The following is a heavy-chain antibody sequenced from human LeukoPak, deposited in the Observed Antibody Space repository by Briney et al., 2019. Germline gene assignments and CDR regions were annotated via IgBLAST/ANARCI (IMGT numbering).Heavy chain of an antibody. CDR3: AREVDFFDSSGFYYYYFDH. D-gene: IGHD3-22*01. V-gene: IGHV4-30-2*01. J-gene: IGHJ4*02. CDR2: IYHSGSP. Sequence: SETLSLTCAVSGASISSNSSTSSWSWIRQPPGKGLEWIGYIYHSGSPYYNPSLKSRVTISVDRSKNQFSLKLSSVTAADTAVYFCAREVDFFDSSGFYYYYFDHWGQGTLVTVSS. CDR1: GASISSNSSTSS.